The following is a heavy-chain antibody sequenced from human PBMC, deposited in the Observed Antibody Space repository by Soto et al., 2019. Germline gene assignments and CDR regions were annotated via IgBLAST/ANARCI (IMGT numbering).Heavy chain of an antibody. CDR1: GGSFSGYA. V-gene: IGHV1-69*13. CDR2: NIYICGTA. CDR3: GGFCMGGRCYSVGCYYYGMDV. D-gene: IGHD2-15*01. J-gene: IGHJ6*02. Sequence: SVKGSCKAAGGSFSGYAVIWGRQDPEQGLEWMGGNIYICGTAKYAQKFQGRVTITAHYSTSTAYIELNSLSCENTDMYYCGGFCMGGRCYSVGCYYYGMDVWGQGTTVTVSS.